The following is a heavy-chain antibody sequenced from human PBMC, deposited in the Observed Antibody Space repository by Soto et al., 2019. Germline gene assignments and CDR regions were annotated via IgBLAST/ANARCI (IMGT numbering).Heavy chain of an antibody. D-gene: IGHD2-21*01. Sequence: SETLSLTCTVSGGSISSYYWSWIRQPPGKGLEWIGYMYYGGRTNYNPSLKSRVTISVDTSERQFSLNLRLVTAADTAVYYCARLRIATNNYKWFDPWGQGTLVTVSS. CDR3: ARLRIATNNYKWFDP. CDR2: MYYGGRT. V-gene: IGHV4-59*12. J-gene: IGHJ5*02. CDR1: GGSISSYY.